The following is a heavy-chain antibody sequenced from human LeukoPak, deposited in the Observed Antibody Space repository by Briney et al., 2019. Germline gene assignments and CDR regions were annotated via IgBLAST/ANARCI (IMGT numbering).Heavy chain of an antibody. D-gene: IGHD3-10*01. V-gene: IGHV3-48*04. CDR1: GFTLSSYN. CDR2: ISSSSSTI. J-gene: IGHJ6*02. CDR3: AREAVIYGSGSPAPYYGMDV. Sequence: PGGSLRLSCAASGFTLSSYNMNWVRQAPGKGLEWVSYISSSSSTIYYADSVKGRFTISRDNAKNSLYLQMNSLRADDTAVYYCAREAVIYGSGSPAPYYGMDVWGQGTTVTVSS.